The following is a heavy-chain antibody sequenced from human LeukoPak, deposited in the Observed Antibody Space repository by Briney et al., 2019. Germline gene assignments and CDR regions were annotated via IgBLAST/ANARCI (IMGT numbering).Heavy chain of an antibody. V-gene: IGHV1-2*02. CDR2: INPNSGGT. CDR3: ARDTYGTVLVDY. D-gene: IGHD4-17*01. J-gene: IGHJ4*02. Sequence: GASVKVSCKASGYTFTGYYMHWVRQAPGQGLEWMGWINPNSGGTNYAQKFQGRVTMTRDTSISTAYMELSRPRSDDTAVYYCARDTYGTVLVDYWGQGTLVTVSS. CDR1: GYTFTGYY.